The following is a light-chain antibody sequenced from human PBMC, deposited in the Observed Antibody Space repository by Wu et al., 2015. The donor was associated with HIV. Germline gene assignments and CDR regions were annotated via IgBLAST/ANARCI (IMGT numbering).Light chain of an antibody. CDR1: QSIDTS. Sequence: DIQMTQSPTSLSASVGDRATITCRASQSIDTSLNWYQHKPGEAPKLLIYSSSTLQSGVPSRFSGSGSGTDFTLTISSLLPEDFATYYCQQSYTVFTFGPGTKVDIE. CDR3: QQSYTVFT. V-gene: IGKV1-39*01. CDR2: SSS. J-gene: IGKJ3*01.